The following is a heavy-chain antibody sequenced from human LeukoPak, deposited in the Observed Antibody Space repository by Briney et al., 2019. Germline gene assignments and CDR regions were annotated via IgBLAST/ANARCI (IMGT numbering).Heavy chain of an antibody. J-gene: IGHJ4*02. CDR3: ATAGSGHQWPVDS. D-gene: IGHD6-19*01. Sequence: GGSLRLSCAVSGFTVSYNYMNWVRQAPGKGLEWVSVVFRGGNTYYADSVKGRFTISRDDSKNTLYLQMDSLRDDDSALYYCATAGSGHQWPVDSWGQGTLVTVSS. CDR1: GFTVSYNY. V-gene: IGHV3-66*01. CDR2: VFRGGNT.